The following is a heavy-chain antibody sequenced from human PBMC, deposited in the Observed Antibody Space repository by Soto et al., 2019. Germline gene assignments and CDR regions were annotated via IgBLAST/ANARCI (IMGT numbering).Heavy chain of an antibody. D-gene: IGHD4-4*01. CDR2: ISYDGSSK. J-gene: IGHJ5*02. CDR1: GFPFSSYG. V-gene: IGHV3-30*18. CDR3: AEVDYSNYQYLDP. Sequence: GGSLRLSCAASGFPFSSYGMHWVRQAPGKGMQWVAVISYDGSSKYYSDSVKGRFTISTDNSNNTLYLQMNSLRAEDTDVDYCAEVDYSNYQYLDPWGQETLVTVSS.